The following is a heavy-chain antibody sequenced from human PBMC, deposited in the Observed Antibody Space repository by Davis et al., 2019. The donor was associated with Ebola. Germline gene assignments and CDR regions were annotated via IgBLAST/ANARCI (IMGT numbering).Heavy chain of an antibody. CDR2: ISGNGGSA. Sequence: GGSLRLSCAASGFTFSSYAMSWVRQAPGKGLEHVSTISGNGGSAYYADSVKGRFTISRDNAKNSLYLQMNSLRAEDTAVYYCATREFYYYYYGMDVWGQGTTVTVSS. J-gene: IGHJ6*02. V-gene: IGHV3-23*01. CDR3: ATREFYYYYYGMDV. CDR1: GFTFSSYA.